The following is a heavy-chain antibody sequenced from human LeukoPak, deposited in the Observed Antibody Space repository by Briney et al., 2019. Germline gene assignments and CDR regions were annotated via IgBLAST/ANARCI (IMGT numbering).Heavy chain of an antibody. V-gene: IGHV4-59*01. Sequence: PSETLSLTCTVSGGSISSYYWSWIRQPPGKGLEWLGYIYSTGSTNYNPSLRSRVTISVDTSKNQFSLRLRSVTAADPAVYYCAREAVAGTGIDYWGQGTLVTVSS. D-gene: IGHD6-19*01. J-gene: IGHJ4*02. CDR1: GGSISSYY. CDR2: IYSTGST. CDR3: AREAVAGTGIDY.